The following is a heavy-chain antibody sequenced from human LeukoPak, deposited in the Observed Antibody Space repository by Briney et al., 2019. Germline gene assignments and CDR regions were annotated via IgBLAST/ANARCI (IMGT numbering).Heavy chain of an antibody. CDR3: EKVIAARPA. CDR2: IKQDGSQK. CDR1: GFTFRNYW. Sequence: GGSLRLSCATSGFTFRNYWMSWVRQAPGKGLQWVANIKQDGSQKYYVDSVKGRFTISRDNAKNSLYLQMDSLRAEDTAVYYCEKVIAARPAWGQGTLVTVSS. V-gene: IGHV3-7*05. D-gene: IGHD6-6*01. J-gene: IGHJ5*02.